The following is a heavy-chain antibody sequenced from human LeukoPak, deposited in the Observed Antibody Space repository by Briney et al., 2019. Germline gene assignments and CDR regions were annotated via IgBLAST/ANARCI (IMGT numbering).Heavy chain of an antibody. CDR3: ARVRHCSGGSCYSFDYYYYYMDV. CDR2: INHSGST. D-gene: IGHD2-15*01. J-gene: IGHJ6*03. CDR1: GGSFSGYY. V-gene: IGHV4-34*01. Sequence: SSETLSLTCAVYGGSFSGYYWSWIRQPPGKGLEWIGEINHSGSTNYNPSLKSRVTISVDTSKNQFSLKLSSVTAADTAVYYCARVRHCSGGSCYSFDYYYYYMDVWGKGTTVTVSS.